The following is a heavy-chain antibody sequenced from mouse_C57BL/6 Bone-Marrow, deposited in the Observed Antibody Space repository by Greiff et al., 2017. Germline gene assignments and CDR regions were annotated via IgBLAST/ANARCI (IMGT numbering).Heavy chain of an antibody. J-gene: IGHJ4*01. CDR2: ISGGGGNT. CDR3: ARRRKVMVTTGAMDY. V-gene: IGHV5-9*01. CDR1: GFTFSSYT. Sequence: EVKLVESGGGLVKPGGSLKLSCAASGFTFSSYTMSWVRQTPEKRLEWVATISGGGGNTYYPDSVKGRFTISRDNAKNTLYLQMSSLRSEDTALYYCARRRKVMVTTGAMDYWGQGTSVTVSS. D-gene: IGHD2-3*01.